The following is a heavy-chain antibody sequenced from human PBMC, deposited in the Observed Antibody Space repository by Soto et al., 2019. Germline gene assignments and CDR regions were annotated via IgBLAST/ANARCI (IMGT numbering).Heavy chain of an antibody. CDR3: ARVLCEWLRLGSRYYGMDV. J-gene: IGHJ6*02. V-gene: IGHV1-69*12. D-gene: IGHD5-12*01. CDR2: IIPIFGTA. Sequence: QVQLVQSGAEVKKPGSSVKVSCKASGGTFSSYAISWVRQAPGQGLEWMGGIIPIFGTANYAQKFQGRVTITADESTSTAYMELSSLRSEGTAVYYCARVLCEWLRLGSRYYGMDVWGQGTTVTVSS. CDR1: GGTFSSYA.